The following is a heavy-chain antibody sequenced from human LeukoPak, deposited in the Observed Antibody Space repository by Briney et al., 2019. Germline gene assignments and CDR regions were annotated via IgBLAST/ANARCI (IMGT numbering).Heavy chain of an antibody. D-gene: IGHD2-2*02. J-gene: IGHJ6*02. CDR3: AREDCSSTSCYKLHYYCYGMDV. CDR1: GFTFSDYY. V-gene: IGHV3-11*01. Sequence: PGGSLRLSCAASGFTFSDYYMSWIRQAPGKGLEWVSYISSSGSTIYYADSVKGRFTISRDNAKNSLYLQMNSLRAEDTAVYYCAREDCSSTSCYKLHYYCYGMDVWGQGTTVTVSS. CDR2: ISSSGSTI.